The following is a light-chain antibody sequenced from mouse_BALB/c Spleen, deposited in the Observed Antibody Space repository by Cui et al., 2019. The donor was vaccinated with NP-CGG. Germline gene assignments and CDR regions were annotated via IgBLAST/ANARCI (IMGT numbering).Light chain of an antibody. J-gene: IGLJ1*01. CDR3: ALWYSNHWV. V-gene: IGLV1*01. CDR1: TGAVTPSNY. Sequence: QAVVTQESALTTSPGETVTLTCRSSTGAVTPSNYANWVQEKPDHLFTGLIGGTNNRAPGVPARFSSSLIGDKAALTITGAQTEDETIYFCALWYSNHWVFGGGTKLTVL. CDR2: GTN.